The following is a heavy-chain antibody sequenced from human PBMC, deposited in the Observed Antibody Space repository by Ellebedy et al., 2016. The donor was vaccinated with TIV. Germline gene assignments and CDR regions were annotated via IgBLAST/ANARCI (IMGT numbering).Heavy chain of an antibody. D-gene: IGHD6-19*01. CDR2: INPSGGST. Sequence: ASVKVSXXASGYTFSSYFMHWVRQAPGQGLEWMGIINPSGGSTSYAQKFQGRVTLTRDTSTSTVYMELSSLRSEDTAVYYSAIRYSSGWSLDYWGQGTLVTVSS. CDR3: AIRYSSGWSLDY. CDR1: GYTFSSYF. J-gene: IGHJ4*02. V-gene: IGHV1-46*01.